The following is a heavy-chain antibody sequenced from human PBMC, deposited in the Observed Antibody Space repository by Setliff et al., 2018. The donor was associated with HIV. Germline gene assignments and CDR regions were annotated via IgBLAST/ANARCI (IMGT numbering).Heavy chain of an antibody. J-gene: IGHJ3*02. CDR3: ARANTHLRSQYSSSWLAPGAFDI. Sequence: GESLKISCVASGYSFTNKWIGWVRQTPGKGLEWMGIIYPGDSQTEYNPSFQGQVTISVDKSLRTAYLQWSSLKTSDTAMYYCARANTHLRSQYSSSWLAPGAFDIWGQGTMVTISS. D-gene: IGHD6-13*01. V-gene: IGHV5-51*01. CDR2: IYPGDSQT. CDR1: GYSFTNKW.